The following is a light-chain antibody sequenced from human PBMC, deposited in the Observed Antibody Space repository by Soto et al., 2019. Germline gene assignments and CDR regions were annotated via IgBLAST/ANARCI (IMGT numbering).Light chain of an antibody. Sequence: QSVLTQPPSVSGAPGQRVTISCTGSSSNIGAGYDVHWYQQLPGTAPKLLIYGNSNRPSGVPDRFSGSKSGTSASLAITGLQAEDEADYYCQSYDSSVSGYVFGTGTKVT. CDR1: SSNIGAGYD. CDR2: GNS. CDR3: QSYDSSVSGYV. V-gene: IGLV1-40*01. J-gene: IGLJ1*01.